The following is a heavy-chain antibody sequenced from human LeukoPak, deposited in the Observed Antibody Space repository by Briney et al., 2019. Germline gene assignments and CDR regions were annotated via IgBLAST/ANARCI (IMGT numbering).Heavy chain of an antibody. CDR3: GSYYYGSGTYSIDH. V-gene: IGHV4-59*08. D-gene: IGHD3-10*01. Sequence: SETLSLTCSVSGGSIRSYYWSWIRQPPGKGLEWMGYIYYSGSTNYNPSLKSRVTISVDTSKNQFSLKLSSVTAADTAVYYCGSYYYGSGTYSIDHWGQGTLVTVSS. CDR1: GGSIRSYY. CDR2: IYYSGST. J-gene: IGHJ4*02.